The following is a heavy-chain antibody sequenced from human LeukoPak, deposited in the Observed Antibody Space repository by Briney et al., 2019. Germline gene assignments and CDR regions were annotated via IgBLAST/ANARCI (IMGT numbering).Heavy chain of an antibody. CDR3: ARELSATRYSLGY. CDR2: INWDGENT. CDR1: GLNFRDYG. J-gene: IGHJ4*02. V-gene: IGHV3-20*04. D-gene: IGHD2-15*01. Sequence: GGSLRLSCSGSGLNFRDYGLSWVRQAPGKGLEWVSGINWDGENTAYADSVKGRFTISRDNADNAVYLQMDSLRVEDTALYYCARELSATRYSLGYWGRGTLVTVSS.